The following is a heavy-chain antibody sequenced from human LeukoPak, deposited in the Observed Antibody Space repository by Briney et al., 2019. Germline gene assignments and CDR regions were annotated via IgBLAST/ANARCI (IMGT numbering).Heavy chain of an antibody. CDR1: GGSISSSSYY. J-gene: IGHJ4*02. Sequence: LETLSLTCTVSGGSISSSSYYWGWIRQPPGKGLEWIGSIYYSGSTYYNPSLKSRVTISVDTSKNQSSLKLRSVPAADTAAYYCARRHPEWRALTPSFDYWGQGTLVTVSS. D-gene: IGHD3-3*01. V-gene: IGHV4-39*01. CDR2: IYYSGST. CDR3: ARRHPEWRALTPSFDY.